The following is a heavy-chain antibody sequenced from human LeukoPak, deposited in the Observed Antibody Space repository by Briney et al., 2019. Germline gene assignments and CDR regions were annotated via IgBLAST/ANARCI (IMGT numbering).Heavy chain of an antibody. CDR3: AKAPVGANYYDSSGYFDY. CDR1: GFTFSSYA. J-gene: IGHJ4*02. CDR2: ISGSGGST. V-gene: IGHV3-23*01. D-gene: IGHD3-22*01. Sequence: PGGSLRLSCAASGFTFSSYAMSWVRQAPGKGLEWVSAISGSGGSTYYADSVKGRFTISRDNSKNTLYLQMNSLRAEDTAVYYCAKAPVGANYYDSSGYFDYWGQGTLVTVSS.